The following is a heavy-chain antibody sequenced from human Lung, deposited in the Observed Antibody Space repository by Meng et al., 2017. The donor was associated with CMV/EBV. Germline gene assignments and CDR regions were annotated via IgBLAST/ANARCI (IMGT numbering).Heavy chain of an antibody. CDR3: ARGADTPMVLPPDF. Sequence: GGSLRLXCAASGFTVSRNYMGWVRQAPGKGLEWVSVIYGSGTTNYPDFVKGRFTISRDNSRNTVYLQMNSLRAEDTAVYFCARGADTPMVLPPDFWGRGSLVTVSS. V-gene: IGHV3-66*02. D-gene: IGHD5-18*01. CDR2: IYGSGTT. J-gene: IGHJ4*02. CDR1: GFTVSRNY.